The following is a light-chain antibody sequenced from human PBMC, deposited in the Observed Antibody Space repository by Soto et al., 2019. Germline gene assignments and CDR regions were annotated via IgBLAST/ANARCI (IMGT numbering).Light chain of an antibody. J-gene: IGKJ1*01. Sequence: EIVLTQSPVTLSLSPGERATRSCRASQSVSSNYLAWYQQKPGQAPGLLIYGASSRATGIPDRFSGSGSGTDFTLTISRLEPEDFAVYFCQQYGSSPWTFGQGTKVDIK. CDR3: QQYGSSPWT. V-gene: IGKV3-20*01. CDR1: QSVSSNY. CDR2: GAS.